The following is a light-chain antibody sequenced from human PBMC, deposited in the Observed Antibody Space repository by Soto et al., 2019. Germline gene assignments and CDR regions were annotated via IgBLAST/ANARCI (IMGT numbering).Light chain of an antibody. CDR3: SSYTSSSTLDWV. CDR2: DVS. J-gene: IGLJ3*02. Sequence: QSALTQPASVSGSPGQSITISCTGTSSDVGGYNYVSWYQQHPGKAPKLMIYDVSNRTSGVSNRFSGSKSGNTAALTISGLQAEDDADYYCSSYTSSSTLDWVFGGGTKLTV. CDR1: SSDVGGYNY. V-gene: IGLV2-14*01.